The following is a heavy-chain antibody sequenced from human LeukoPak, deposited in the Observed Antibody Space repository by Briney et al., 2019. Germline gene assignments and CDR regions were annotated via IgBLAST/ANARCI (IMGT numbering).Heavy chain of an antibody. CDR3: ARAETMDRGYSYGPPFDY. Sequence: ASVKVSCKASGYTFTSYAMNWVRQAPGQGLEWMGWINAGNGNTKYSQKFQGRVTITRDTSASTAYMELSSLRSEDTAAYYCARAETMDRGYSYGPPFDYWGQGTLVTVSS. V-gene: IGHV1-3*01. CDR1: GYTFTSYA. CDR2: INAGNGNT. J-gene: IGHJ4*02. D-gene: IGHD5-18*01.